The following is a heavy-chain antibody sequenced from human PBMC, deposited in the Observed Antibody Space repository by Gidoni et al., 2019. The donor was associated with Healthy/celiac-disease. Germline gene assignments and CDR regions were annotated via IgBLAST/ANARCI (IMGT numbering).Heavy chain of an antibody. CDR3: AREPNFDYYDSSGYPIDY. D-gene: IGHD3-22*01. J-gene: IGHJ4*02. CDR2: IWYDGSNK. V-gene: IGHV3-33*01. Sequence: QVQLVESGVGGVHPGASLRLSWAASGFPFRSYGMHWVRQAPGQGLEWGAVIWYDGSNKYYADSVKGRFTISRDNSKNTLYLQMNSLRAEDTAVYYCAREPNFDYYDSSGYPIDYWGQGTLVTVSS. CDR1: GFPFRSYG.